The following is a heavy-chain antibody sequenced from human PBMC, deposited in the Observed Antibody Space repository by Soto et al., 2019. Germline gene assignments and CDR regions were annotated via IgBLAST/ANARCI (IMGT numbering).Heavy chain of an antibody. D-gene: IGHD3-10*01. V-gene: IGHV3-23*01. CDR2: IRGSGGST. Sequence: PGGSLRLSCAASGLNFSSYAMSWVRQAPGKGLEWVSAIRGSGGSTYSADSVQGRFTISRDNSKNTLYRQRNSLRSEYTAGYCCANNGDDPVRAFDIWGQGTMVTGS. CDR1: GLNFSSYA. J-gene: IGHJ3*02. CDR3: ANNGDDPVRAFDI.